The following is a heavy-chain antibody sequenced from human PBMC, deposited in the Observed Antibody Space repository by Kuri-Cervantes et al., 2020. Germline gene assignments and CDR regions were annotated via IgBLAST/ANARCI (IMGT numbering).Heavy chain of an antibody. CDR1: GDTLSSYA. J-gene: IGHJ6*03. CDR2: ISAYNGNT. Sequence: ASVKVSCKASGDTLSSYAFSWVRQAPGQGLEWMGWISAYNGNTNYAQKLQGRVTMTTDTSTSTAYMELRSLRSDDTAVYYCARDGSRGSGWYKRANYYYMDVWGKGTTVTVSS. V-gene: IGHV1-18*01. CDR3: ARDGSRGSGWYKRANYYYMDV. D-gene: IGHD6-19*01.